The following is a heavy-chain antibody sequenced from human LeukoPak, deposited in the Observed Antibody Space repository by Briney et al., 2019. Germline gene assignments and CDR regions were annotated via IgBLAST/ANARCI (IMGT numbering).Heavy chain of an antibody. V-gene: IGHV1-46*01. Sequence: ASVKVSCKASGYTFTSYYMHWVRQAPGQGLEWMVIINPSGGSTSYAQKFQGRVTMTRDTSTSTVYMELSSLRSEDTAVYYCARGLSRDYYDSSGYSHFDYWGQGTLVTVSS. CDR3: ARGLSRDYYDSSGYSHFDY. CDR2: INPSGGST. D-gene: IGHD3-22*01. CDR1: GYTFTSYY. J-gene: IGHJ4*02.